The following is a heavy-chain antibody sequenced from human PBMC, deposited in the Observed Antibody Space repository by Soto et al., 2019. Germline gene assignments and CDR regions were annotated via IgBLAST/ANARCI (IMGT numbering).Heavy chain of an antibody. CDR2: ISGSGGST. CDR1: VFTFSNYA. Sequence: PGGSLRLSCAASVFTFSNYAMSWVRQAPGKGLEWVSGISGSGGSTYYADSVKGRFSVSRDNSKNTLYLQMSSLRAEDTAMYYCARNPGYCSSNRCYFYFDCWGQGTQVTVSS. D-gene: IGHD2-2*01. CDR3: ARNPGYCSSNRCYFYFDC. J-gene: IGHJ4*02. V-gene: IGHV3-23*01.